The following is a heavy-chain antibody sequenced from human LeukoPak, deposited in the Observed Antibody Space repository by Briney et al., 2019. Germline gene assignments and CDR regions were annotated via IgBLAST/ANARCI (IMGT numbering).Heavy chain of an antibody. J-gene: IGHJ5*02. V-gene: IGHV1-46*01. Sequence: GASVKVSCKASGFTLTKYYMHWVRHAPGQGPEWMGAIHPDGGGTSYAPNLQGRVTMTRSTGAVFMELAGLTYDDTAVYYCVREGGGSCSGGSCFRFDPWGQGTLVTVSS. CDR1: GFTLTKYY. CDR3: VREGGGSCSGGSCFRFDP. D-gene: IGHD2-15*01. CDR2: IHPDGGGT.